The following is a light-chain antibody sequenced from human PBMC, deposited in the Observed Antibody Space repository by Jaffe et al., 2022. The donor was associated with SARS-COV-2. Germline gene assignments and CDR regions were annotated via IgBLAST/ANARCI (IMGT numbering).Light chain of an antibody. CDR1: TSDIGTDFD. CDR3: QSYDSSLNDWL. J-gene: IGLJ3*02. V-gene: IGLV1-40*01. CDR2: DNS. Sequence: QSVLTQPPSVSGAPGQRVTISCTGSTSDIGTDFDVHLVHWYQQPPGTAPKLLIYDNSNRPSGVPDRFSGSKSGTSASLAITGLQAEDEADYYCQSYDSSLNDWLFGGGTKLTVL.